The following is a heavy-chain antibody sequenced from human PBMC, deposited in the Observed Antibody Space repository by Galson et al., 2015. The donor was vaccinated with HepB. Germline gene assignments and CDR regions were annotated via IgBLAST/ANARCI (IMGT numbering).Heavy chain of an antibody. CDR1: GFTFSSYS. J-gene: IGHJ6*03. CDR2: ISSSSSTI. Sequence: SLRLSCAASGFTFSSYSMNWVRQAPGKGLEWVSYISSSSSTIYYADSVKGRFTISRDNAKNSLYLQMNSLRDEDTAVYYCARTKLWFGELPLDYYYMDVWGKGTTVTVSS. CDR3: ARTKLWFGELPLDYYYMDV. D-gene: IGHD3-10*01. V-gene: IGHV3-48*02.